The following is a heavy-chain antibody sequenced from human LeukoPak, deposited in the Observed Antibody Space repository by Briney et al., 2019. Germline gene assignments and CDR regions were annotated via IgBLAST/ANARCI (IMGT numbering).Heavy chain of an antibody. CDR1: GFTFSSHA. Sequence: GGSLRLSCAASGFTFSSHAMSWVRQAPGKGLEWVSAISGSGGSTYYADSVKGRFTISRDNSKNTLYLQMNSLRAEDTAVYYCAKWVVVVPAALLDYWGQGTLVTVSS. J-gene: IGHJ4*02. V-gene: IGHV3-23*01. CDR3: AKWVVVVPAALLDY. D-gene: IGHD2-2*01. CDR2: ISGSGGST.